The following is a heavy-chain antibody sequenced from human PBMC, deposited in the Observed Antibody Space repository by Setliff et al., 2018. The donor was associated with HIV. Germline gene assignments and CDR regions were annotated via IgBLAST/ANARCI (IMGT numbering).Heavy chain of an antibody. CDR2: ISGSGGST. CDR3: VKGYTSTWGPFDY. D-gene: IGHD6-13*01. CDR1: GFTFSSYA. Sequence: PGGSLRLSCAASGFTFSSYAMSWVRQAPGKGLEWVSAISGSGGSTYYADSVKGRFTISRDNSESMLYLQMNSLRAEDTAVYYCVKGYTSTWGPFDYWGQGTLVTVSS. V-gene: IGHV3-23*01. J-gene: IGHJ4*02.